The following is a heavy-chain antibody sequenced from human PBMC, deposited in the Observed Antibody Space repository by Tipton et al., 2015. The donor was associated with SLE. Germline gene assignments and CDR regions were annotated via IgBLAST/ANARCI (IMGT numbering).Heavy chain of an antibody. CDR1: GGSISSSSYY. CDR3: ARDNFWNRGYYFGGGEDYYCYYMDV. D-gene: IGHD3-3*01. CDR2: IYYSGST. J-gene: IGHJ6*03. V-gene: IGHV4-39*07. Sequence: TLSLTCTVSGGSISSSSYYWGWIRQPPGKGLEWIGSIYYSGSTYYNPSLKSRVTISVDTSKNQFSLKLSSVTAADTAVYYCARDNFWNRGYYFGGGEDYYCYYMDVWGKGTTVTVSS.